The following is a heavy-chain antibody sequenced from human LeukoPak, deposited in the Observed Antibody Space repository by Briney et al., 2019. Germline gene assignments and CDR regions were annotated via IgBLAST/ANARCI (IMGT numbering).Heavy chain of an antibody. Sequence: PGGSLRLACAASGFTFSTFAMIWVRQPPGKGLEWVSSIFPSGGEIHYADSVRGRFTISRDNSKSTLSLQMNSLRAEDTAIYYCATYRRVPLPFESWGQGTLVTVSS. CDR2: IFPSGGEI. V-gene: IGHV3-23*01. D-gene: IGHD2-2*01. CDR3: ATYRRVPLPFES. J-gene: IGHJ4*02. CDR1: GFTFSTFA.